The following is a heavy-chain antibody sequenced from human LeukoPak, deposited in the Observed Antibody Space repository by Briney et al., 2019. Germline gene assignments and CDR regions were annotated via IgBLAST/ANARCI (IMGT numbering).Heavy chain of an antibody. D-gene: IGHD3-22*01. CDR3: ARSGYLAGGAWFDP. V-gene: IGHV1-69*04. J-gene: IGHJ5*02. CDR1: GGTFSSYA. Sequence: SVKVSCKASGGTFSSYAISWVRQAPGQGLEWMGRIIPILGIANYAQKFQGRVTITSDKSTSTAYMELSSLRSEDTAVYYCARSGYLAGGAWFDPWGQGTLVTVSS. CDR2: IIPILGIA.